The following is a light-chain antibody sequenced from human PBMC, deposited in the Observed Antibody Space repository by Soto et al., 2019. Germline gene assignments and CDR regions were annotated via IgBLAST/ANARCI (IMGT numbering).Light chain of an antibody. CDR2: GAS. V-gene: IGKV3D-15*01. CDR1: QSVSSN. CDR3: QQYNNWSIT. J-gene: IGKJ5*01. Sequence: EIVMTQSPATLSVSPGERATLSCRASQSVSSNLAWYQQKPGQAPRLLIYGASTRATVIPARFSGSGSGTEFTLTISSLQSEDFAVYYCQQYNNWSITFGQGTRLEIK.